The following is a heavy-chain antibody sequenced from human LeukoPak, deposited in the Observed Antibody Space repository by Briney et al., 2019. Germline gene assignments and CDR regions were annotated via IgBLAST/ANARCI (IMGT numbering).Heavy chain of an antibody. CDR1: GFTFSSYW. V-gene: IGHV3-7*01. CDR2: IKQDGSEK. J-gene: IGHJ6*03. Sequence: GGSLRLSCAASGFTFSSYWMSWVRQAPGKGLEWVANIKQDGSEKYYVDSVKGRFTISRDNAKNSLYLQMNSLRAEDTAVYYCARVVYGTWYYYYYMDVWGKGTTVTVSS. D-gene: IGHD2-8*01. CDR3: ARVVYGTWYYYYYMDV.